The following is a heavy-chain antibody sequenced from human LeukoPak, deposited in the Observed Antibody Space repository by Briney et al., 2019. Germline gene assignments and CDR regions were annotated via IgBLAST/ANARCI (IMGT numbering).Heavy chain of an antibody. J-gene: IGHJ3*02. Sequence: QPGGSLRLSCAASGFTFSSYWMYWVRQAPGKGLVWVSRINSDGTTTNYADSVKGRFTISRDNAKNTLYLQMNSLRAEDTAVHYCARENSNTGAFDIWGQGTMVTVSS. D-gene: IGHD6-13*01. CDR2: INSDGTTT. CDR3: ARENSNTGAFDI. V-gene: IGHV3-74*01. CDR1: GFTFSSYW.